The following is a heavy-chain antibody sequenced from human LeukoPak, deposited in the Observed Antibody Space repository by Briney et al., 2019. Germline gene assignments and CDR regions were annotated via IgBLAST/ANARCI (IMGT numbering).Heavy chain of an antibody. D-gene: IGHD5-24*01. CDR2: IYHSGST. CDR1: GGFNTHYY. Sequence: AETLSLTCSVSGGFNTHYYWTWIRQAPGKELEWIGYIYHSGSTKYNPSLKSRVTISVDTSKNQFSLKLSSVTAADTAVYYCARGGQRWLQLPSYSFDYWGQGTLVTVSS. CDR3: ARGGQRWLQLPSYSFDY. J-gene: IGHJ4*02. V-gene: IGHV4-59*01.